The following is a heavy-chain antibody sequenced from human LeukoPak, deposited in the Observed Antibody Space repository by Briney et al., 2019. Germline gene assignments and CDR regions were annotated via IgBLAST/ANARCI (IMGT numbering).Heavy chain of an antibody. CDR1: GYTFTGYY. Sequence: ASVKVSCKASGYTFTGYYMHWVRQAPGQGLEWMGWINPNSGGTNYAQKFQGRVTMTRDMSISTAYMELSRLRSEDTAVYYCARGGRQQWLVGTNFDYWGQGTLVTVSS. J-gene: IGHJ4*02. CDR2: INPNSGGT. D-gene: IGHD6-19*01. V-gene: IGHV1-2*02. CDR3: ARGGRQQWLVGTNFDY.